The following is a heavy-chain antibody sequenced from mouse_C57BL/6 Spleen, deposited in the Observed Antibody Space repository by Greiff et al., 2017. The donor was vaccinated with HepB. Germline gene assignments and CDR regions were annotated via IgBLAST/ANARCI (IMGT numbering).Heavy chain of an antibody. CDR2: ISSGSSTI. J-gene: IGHJ4*01. CDR1: GFTFSDYG. V-gene: IGHV5-17*01. Sequence: EVQRVESGGGLVKPGGSLKLSCAASGFTFSDYGMHWVRQAPEKGLEWVAYISSGSSTIYYADTVKGRFTISRDNAKNTLFLQMTSLRSEDTAMYYCARKYDGYYYAMDYWGQGTSVTVSS. D-gene: IGHD2-3*01. CDR3: ARKYDGYYYAMDY.